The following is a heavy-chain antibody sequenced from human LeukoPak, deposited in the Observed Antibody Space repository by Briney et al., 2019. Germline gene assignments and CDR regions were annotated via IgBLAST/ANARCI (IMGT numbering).Heavy chain of an antibody. V-gene: IGHV1-46*01. CDR1: GYSFTSYY. D-gene: IGHD4-23*01. Sequence: GASVTVSCTASGYSFTSYYIHWLRQAPGQGLESMGIINPGGGSTSYAQKFQDRVTMTRDTSTSTVYMELHTLRSEDTAVFYCAKDLRWDHPGLDPWGQGTLVIVSS. CDR3: AKDLRWDHPGLDP. J-gene: IGHJ5*02. CDR2: INPGGGST.